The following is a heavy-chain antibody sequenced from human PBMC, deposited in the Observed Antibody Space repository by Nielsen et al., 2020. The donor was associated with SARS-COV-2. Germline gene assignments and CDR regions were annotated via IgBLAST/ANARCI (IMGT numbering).Heavy chain of an antibody. V-gene: IGHV3-33*01. D-gene: IGHD2-21*01. Sequence: SLKISCAASGFTFSSYGMHWVRQAPGKGLEWVAVIWYDGSNKYYADSVKGRFTISRDNSKNTLYLQMNSLRAEDTAVYYCARVAYCGGDCYLYYYYYMDVWGKGTTVTVSS. J-gene: IGHJ6*03. CDR3: ARVAYCGGDCYLYYYYYMDV. CDR2: IWYDGSNK. CDR1: GFTFSSYG.